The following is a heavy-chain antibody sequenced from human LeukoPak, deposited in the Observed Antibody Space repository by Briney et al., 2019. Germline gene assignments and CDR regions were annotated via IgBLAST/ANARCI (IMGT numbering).Heavy chain of an antibody. CDR1: GFTFSSYA. V-gene: IGHV3-23*01. D-gene: IGHD6-19*01. Sequence: AGGSLRLSCAASGFTFSSYAMGWVRQAPGKGLDRVSVINNSGSSIYYADSVKGRFTISRDNSKNTLFLQMSGLRAEDTAVHYCAKSPIAVAVGYYFHYWGQGTLVTVSS. CDR3: AKSPIAVAVGYYFHY. CDR2: INNSGSSI. J-gene: IGHJ4*02.